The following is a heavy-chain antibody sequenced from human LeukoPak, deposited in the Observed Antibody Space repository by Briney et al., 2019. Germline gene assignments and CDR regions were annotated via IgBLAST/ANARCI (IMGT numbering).Heavy chain of an antibody. D-gene: IGHD3-10*01. V-gene: IGHV3-23*01. Sequence: PGGSLRLSCAASGFTFSDYYMSWIRQAPGKGLEWVSIISGSGGNTNYADSVKGRFTISRDNSKNTVSLQMNSLRVADTAVYYCAKGEGFGESPLDSWGQGTLVTVSS. CDR3: AKGEGFGESPLDS. CDR2: ISGSGGNT. J-gene: IGHJ4*02. CDR1: GFTFSDYY.